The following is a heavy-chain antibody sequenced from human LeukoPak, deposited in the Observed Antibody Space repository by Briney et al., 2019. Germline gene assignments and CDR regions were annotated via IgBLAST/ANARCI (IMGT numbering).Heavy chain of an antibody. CDR1: GFTFSSYG. D-gene: IGHD4-17*01. V-gene: IGHV3-30*02. CDR2: IRYDGSNK. J-gene: IGHJ4*02. CDR3: AKVDDYGDYGVQAFDY. Sequence: GGSLRLSCAASGFTFSSYGMHWVRQAPGKGLEWVAFIRYDGSNKYYADSVKGRFTISRDNSKNTLYLQVNSLRAEDTAVYYCAKVDDYGDYGVQAFDYWGQGTLVTVSS.